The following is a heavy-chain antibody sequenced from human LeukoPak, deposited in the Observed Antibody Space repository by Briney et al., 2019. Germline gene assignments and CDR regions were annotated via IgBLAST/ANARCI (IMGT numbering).Heavy chain of an antibody. CDR2: IYYSGST. CDR1: GGSIGSYY. V-gene: IGHV4-59*01. J-gene: IGHJ6*04. CDR3: ARMGLWFGELSTYYYYGMDV. D-gene: IGHD3-10*01. Sequence: SETLSLTCTVSGGSIGSYYWSWIRQPPGKGLEWVGYIYYSGSTNYNPSLKSRVTISVDTSKNQFSLKLSSVTAADTAVYYCARMGLWFGELSTYYYYGMDVWGKGTTVTVSS.